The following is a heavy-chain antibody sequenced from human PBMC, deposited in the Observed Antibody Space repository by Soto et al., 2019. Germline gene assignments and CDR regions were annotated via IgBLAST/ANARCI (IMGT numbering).Heavy chain of an antibody. D-gene: IGHD6-19*01. V-gene: IGHV3-33*01. CDR2: IWHDGSNQ. CDR1: GFTFNDYG. J-gene: IGHJ4*02. Sequence: QVPLVESGGGVVQPGRSLRLSCAASGFTFNDYGMHWVRQAPGKGLEWVAVIWHDGSNQYYADSVKGRFTISRDDSKNPLYLQMNSLRAADTAVYYCARDLSNGWYPDYWGQGTLVTVSS. CDR3: ARDLSNGWYPDY.